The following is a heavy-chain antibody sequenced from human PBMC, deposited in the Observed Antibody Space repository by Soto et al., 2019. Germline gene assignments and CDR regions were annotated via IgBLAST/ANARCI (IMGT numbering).Heavy chain of an antibody. CDR3: ARTTSLQLIDY. CDR1: GGSFSGYY. Sequence: SETLSLTCAVYGGSFSGYYWSWIRQPPGKGLEWIGEINHSGSTNYNPSLKSRVTISVDTSKNQFSLKLSSVTAADTAVYYCARTTSLQLIDYWGQGTLVTVSS. J-gene: IGHJ4*02. V-gene: IGHV4-34*01. CDR2: INHSGST. D-gene: IGHD4-17*01.